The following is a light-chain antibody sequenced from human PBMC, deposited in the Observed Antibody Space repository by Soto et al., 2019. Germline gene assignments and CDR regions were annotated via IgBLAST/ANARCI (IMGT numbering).Light chain of an antibody. J-gene: IGKJ4*01. Sequence: DIQMTQSPSSLSASVGDRVTITCRASQTIRTYLNWYQQKPGKAPTLLIYAASSLQSGVPSRFSGSGPGTDFTLTISSLQPEDFATYYCQQSYNSPTFGGGTKVEI. CDR1: QTIRTY. CDR2: AAS. V-gene: IGKV1-39*01. CDR3: QQSYNSPT.